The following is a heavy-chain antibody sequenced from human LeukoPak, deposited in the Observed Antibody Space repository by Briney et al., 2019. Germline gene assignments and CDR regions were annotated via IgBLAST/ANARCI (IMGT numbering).Heavy chain of an antibody. CDR1: GFTFSSYS. Sequence: PGGSLRLSCAASGFTFSSYSMTWVSQAPGKGLEWVSSISSSSSYIYYADSVKGRFTISRDNAKNSLYLQMNSLRAEDTAVYYCARDLGDYGNAFDNWGQGTMVTVSS. CDR3: ARDLGDYGNAFDN. V-gene: IGHV3-21*01. CDR2: ISSSSSYI. J-gene: IGHJ3*02. D-gene: IGHD4-17*01.